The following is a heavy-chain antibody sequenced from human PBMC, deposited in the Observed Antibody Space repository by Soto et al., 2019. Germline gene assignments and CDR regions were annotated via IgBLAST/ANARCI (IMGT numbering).Heavy chain of an antibody. Sequence: SGPTLVNPTQTLTLTCTFSGFSLSTSGEAVGWIRQPPGKALEWLALTYWSDERHSSPSLKSRLTITKDTSKNQVVLTMTNMDPVDTATYYCANRRGGTFDCWGQGTLVTVSS. CDR1: GFSLSTSGEA. V-gene: IGHV2-5*01. CDR2: TYWSDER. CDR3: ANRRGGTFDC. J-gene: IGHJ4*02. D-gene: IGHD1-26*01.